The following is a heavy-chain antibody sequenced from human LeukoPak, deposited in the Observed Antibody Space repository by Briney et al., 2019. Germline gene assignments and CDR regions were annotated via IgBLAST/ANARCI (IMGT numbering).Heavy chain of an antibody. CDR1: GFTLSGSA. CDR2: IRSKANSYAT. J-gene: IGHJ4*02. Sequence: PGGSLRLSRAASGFTLSGSAMHGVRQASGKGLEWVGRIRSKANSYATAYAASVKGRFTISRDDSKNTAYLQMNSLKTEDTAVYYCTRQAVAGSFDYWGQGTLVTVSS. D-gene: IGHD6-19*01. CDR3: TRQAVAGSFDY. V-gene: IGHV3-73*01.